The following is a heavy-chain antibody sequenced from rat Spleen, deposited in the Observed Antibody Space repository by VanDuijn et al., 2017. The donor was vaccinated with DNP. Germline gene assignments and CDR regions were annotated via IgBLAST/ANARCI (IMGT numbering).Heavy chain of an antibody. Sequence: EVQLVESGGGLVQPGRSLKLSCAASGFTFSAYYMAWVRQAPAKGLEWVAYIGSPAYAPYYTDSVKGRLAISSDNAKSTLYLQMNSLRSEDMATYYCATLSDRVVVTDYWGQGVMVTVSS. V-gene: IGHV5-20*01. CDR3: ATLSDRVVVTDY. CDR2: IGSPAYAP. D-gene: IGHD1-12*02. J-gene: IGHJ2*01. CDR1: GFTFSAYY.